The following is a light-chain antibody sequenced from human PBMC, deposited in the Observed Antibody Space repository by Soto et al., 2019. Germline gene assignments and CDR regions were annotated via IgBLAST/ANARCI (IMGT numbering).Light chain of an antibody. CDR2: GAS. Sequence: RERVTLSLRASQSVSSSYLTWYQQKPGQAPSLLIYGASTRATSIPARFSGSGSGTDFTLTISSLLPEDFAVYYCQQDCNLPPTFGQGTKVDI. J-gene: IGKJ1*01. CDR1: QSVSSSY. CDR3: QQDCNLPPT. V-gene: IGKV3D-7*01.